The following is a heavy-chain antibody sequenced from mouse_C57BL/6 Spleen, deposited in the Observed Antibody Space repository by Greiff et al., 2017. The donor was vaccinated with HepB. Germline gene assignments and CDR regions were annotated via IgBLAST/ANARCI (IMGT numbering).Heavy chain of an antibody. CDR3: ARHEGPYLLGYAMDY. CDR2: FYPGSGSI. J-gene: IGHJ4*01. D-gene: IGHD2-1*01. CDR1: GYTFTEYT. Sequence: VKLVESGAELVKPGASVKLSCKASGYTFTEYTIHWVKQRSGQGLEWIGWFYPGSGSIKYNEKFKDKATLTADKSSSTVYMELSRLTSEDSAVYFCARHEGPYLLGYAMDYWGQGTSVTVSS. V-gene: IGHV1-62-2*01.